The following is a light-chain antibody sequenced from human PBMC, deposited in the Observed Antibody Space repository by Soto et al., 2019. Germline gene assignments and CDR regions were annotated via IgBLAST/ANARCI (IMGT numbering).Light chain of an antibody. CDR2: EVS. CDR1: SSDVGGYNY. J-gene: IGLJ2*01. CDR3: SPYTRSSTLV. V-gene: IGLV2-14*01. Sequence: QSALTQPPSVSGSPGQSITISCTGTSSDVGGYNYVSWYQQHPGQAPKHIIYEVSNRPSGGSTRCSGSNSGDTASLPTSGLQPDDEDDDYCSPYTRSSTLVFGGGTKLTVL.